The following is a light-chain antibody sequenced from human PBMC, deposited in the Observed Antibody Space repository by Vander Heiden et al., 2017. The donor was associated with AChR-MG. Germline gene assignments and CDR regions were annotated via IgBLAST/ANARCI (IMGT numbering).Light chain of an antibody. V-gene: IGLV8-61*01. J-gene: IGLJ2*01. Sequence: TVVTQEPSFSVSPGGTVTLTCGLSSGSVSTNNFPSWYQQTPGQAPRTLIYSTNTRSSGVPDRFSGSILGNKAALTITGAQADDESDYYCVLYVDGGPVSFGGGTKLTVL. CDR3: VLYVDGGPVS. CDR1: SGSVSTNNF. CDR2: STN.